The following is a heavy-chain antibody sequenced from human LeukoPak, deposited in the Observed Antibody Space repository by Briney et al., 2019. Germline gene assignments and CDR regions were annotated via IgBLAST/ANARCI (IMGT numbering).Heavy chain of an antibody. D-gene: IGHD3-22*01. CDR1: GFTFTDYY. Sequence: GGSLRLSCAASGFTFTDYYMSWIRQAPGKGLEWVSYISGDGTTVHYSDSVKGRFTISRDNAKNSLYLQMNSLRAEDTAVYYCARRYYDSSGSFFDYWGQGTLVTVSS. J-gene: IGHJ4*02. CDR3: ARRYYDSSGSFFDY. V-gene: IGHV3-11*04. CDR2: ISGDGTTV.